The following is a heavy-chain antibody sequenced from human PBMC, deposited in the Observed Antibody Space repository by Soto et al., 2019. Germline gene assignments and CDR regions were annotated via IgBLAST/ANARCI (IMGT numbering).Heavy chain of an antibody. CDR1: GFTFSSDC. CDR2: IKQDGSEK. Sequence: WGSLRLSCAASGFTFSSDCMSWVRQAPGKGLEWVANIKQDGSEKYYVDSVKGRFTIFRDNAKNSLYLQMNSLIAEDTAVYYCERDQDTYYDFWSGPHFDHSRQRTLATVSS. CDR3: ERDQDTYYDFWSGPHFDH. J-gene: IGHJ4*02. V-gene: IGHV3-7*01. D-gene: IGHD3-3*01.